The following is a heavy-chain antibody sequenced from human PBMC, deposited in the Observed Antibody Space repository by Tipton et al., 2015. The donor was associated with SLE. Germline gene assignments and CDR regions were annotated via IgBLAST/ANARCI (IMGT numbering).Heavy chain of an antibody. J-gene: IGHJ4*02. D-gene: IGHD1-26*01. CDR3: AGMSYPREGYFDY. Sequence: TLSLTCTVSGYSISSGYYWGWIRQPPGKGLEWIGSIYYSGSTYYNPSLKSRVTISVDTSKNQFSLKLSSVTAADTAVYYCAGMSYPREGYFDYWGQGTLVTVPS. CDR1: GYSISSGYY. CDR2: IYYSGST. V-gene: IGHV4-38-2*02.